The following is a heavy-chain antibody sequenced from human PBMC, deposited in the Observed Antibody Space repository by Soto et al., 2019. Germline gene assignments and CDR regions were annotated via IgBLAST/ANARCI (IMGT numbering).Heavy chain of an antibody. J-gene: IGHJ4*02. CDR3: ARHIRYSGYDVRFDL. V-gene: IGHV1-18*04. Sequence: XPVKVSSKPSGYPFTNYGITWVRQAPGQGLEWMGWISAYNGNTNYAQKLQGRVTMTTDTSTSTAYMALRSLRSDDTAVYYCARHIRYSGYDVRFDLWGQGTLVTVSS. CDR2: ISAYNGNT. D-gene: IGHD5-12*01. CDR1: GYPFTNYG.